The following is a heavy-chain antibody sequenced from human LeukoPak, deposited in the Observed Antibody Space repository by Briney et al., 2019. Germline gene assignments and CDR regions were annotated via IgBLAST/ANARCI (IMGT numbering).Heavy chain of an antibody. J-gene: IGHJ6*03. CDR1: GFTFSSYW. V-gene: IGHV3-74*01. Sequence: GGSLRLSCAASGFTFSSYWMQWVRQAPGKGLVWVSHIYSDGSGTSYADSVKGRFTISRDNAKSTLYLHMNSLRAEDTAVYYCARETNFYRYMDVWGKGTTVTVSS. CDR2: IYSDGSGT. CDR3: ARETNFYRYMDV. D-gene: IGHD3-3*01.